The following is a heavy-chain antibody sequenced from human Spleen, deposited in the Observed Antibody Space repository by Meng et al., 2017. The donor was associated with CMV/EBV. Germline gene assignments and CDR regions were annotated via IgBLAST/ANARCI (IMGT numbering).Heavy chain of an antibody. V-gene: IGHV4-4*02. Sequence: SETLSLTCAVSGDSISSSIWWTWVRQPPRKGLEWIGEIFHSGITNYSPSLKSRVTISVEKSKNQFSLEVSSVTAADTAVYYCARAPLDTLVGTTFDHWGPGTLVTSPQ. CDR3: ARAPLDTLVGTTFDH. J-gene: IGHJ4*02. CDR2: IFHSGIT. CDR1: GDSISSSIW. D-gene: IGHD1/OR15-1a*01.